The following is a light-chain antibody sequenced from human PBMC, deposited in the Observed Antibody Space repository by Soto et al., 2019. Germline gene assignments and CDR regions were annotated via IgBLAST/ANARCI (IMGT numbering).Light chain of an antibody. J-gene: IGKJ3*01. CDR3: QQYGSALST. V-gene: IGKV3-20*01. Sequence: IVLTNSPGTLSLSPGEIATLSCRSSQSVSSSYLAWYQQKPGQAPRLLIYGASSRATGIPDRFSGSGSGTDFTLTISRLEPEDFEVYYCQQYGSALSTFGPGTKVDIK. CDR1: QSVSSSY. CDR2: GAS.